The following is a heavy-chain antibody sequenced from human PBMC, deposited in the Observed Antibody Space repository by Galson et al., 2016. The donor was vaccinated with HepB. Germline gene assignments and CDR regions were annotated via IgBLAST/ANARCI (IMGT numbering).Heavy chain of an antibody. D-gene: IGHD3-10*01. Sequence: SLRLSCAASGFTFSSYAMNWARQAPGKGLEWVSSISGSGVTTNYADSVKGRFTTSRENSKNTLFLQMNNLRAEDTAVYYCAKEMAVGSVPYFDFWGQGTLVTVSS. CDR2: ISGSGVTT. CDR1: GFTFSSYA. J-gene: IGHJ4*02. V-gene: IGHV3-23*01. CDR3: AKEMAVGSVPYFDF.